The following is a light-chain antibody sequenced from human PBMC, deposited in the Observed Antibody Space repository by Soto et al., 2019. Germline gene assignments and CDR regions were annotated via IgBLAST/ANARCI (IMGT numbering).Light chain of an antibody. CDR1: SSDIGGYNY. V-gene: IGLV2-8*01. Sequence: QSALTQPPSASGSPGQSVTISCPGTSSDIGGYNYVSWYQQHPGKAPKLMIYEVNKRPSGVPDRFSGSKSDNTASLTVSGLQAEDEADYYCSSYAGSNNLVFGGGTKLTVL. J-gene: IGLJ2*01. CDR2: EVN. CDR3: SSYAGSNNLV.